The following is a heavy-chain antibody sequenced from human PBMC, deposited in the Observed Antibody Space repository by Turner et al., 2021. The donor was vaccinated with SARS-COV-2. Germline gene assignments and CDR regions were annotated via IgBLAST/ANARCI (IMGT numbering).Heavy chain of an antibody. V-gene: IGHV3-21*01. CDR2: ISSSSSYI. CDR1: GFTFSSYS. Sequence: EVQLVESGGGMVKHGGSLRLSCAASGFTFSSYSMNWVRQAPGKGLEWVSCISSSSSYIYYADSVKGRFTISRDNAKNSLYLQMNSLRAEDTAVYYCARWDNYYDSSGYYPDAFDIWGQGTMVTVSS. J-gene: IGHJ3*02. CDR3: ARWDNYYDSSGYYPDAFDI. D-gene: IGHD3-22*01.